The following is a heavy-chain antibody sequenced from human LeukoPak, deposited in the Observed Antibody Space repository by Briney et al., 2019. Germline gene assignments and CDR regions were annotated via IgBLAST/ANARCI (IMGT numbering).Heavy chain of an antibody. CDR3: ATDGEYGDSYV. CDR2: IYRGRT. J-gene: IGHJ4*02. V-gene: IGHV4-30-2*01. D-gene: IGHD4-17*01. CDR1: GDSISSDAFY. Sequence: KASETLSLTCAVSGDSISSDAFYWNWIRQAPGKGPEWIGNIYRGRTRLNPSLSSRVTISLDMSKNQVSLTLASVTAADTAIYYCATDGEYGDSYVWGQGTLVTVSA.